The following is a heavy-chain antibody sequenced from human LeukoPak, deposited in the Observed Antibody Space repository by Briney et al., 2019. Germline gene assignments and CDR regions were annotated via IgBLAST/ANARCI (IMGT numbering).Heavy chain of an antibody. CDR1: GFTSSTYW. D-gene: IGHD6-13*01. CDR2: IKQDGSEK. V-gene: IGHV3-7*01. Sequence: GGSLRLSCAASGFTSSTYWMSWVRQAPGKGLEWVANIKQDGSEKYYVDSVKGRFTISRDNAKNLLYLQMNSLRAEDTAVYYCARDPLSSSSFDLWGQGTLVTVSS. J-gene: IGHJ4*02. CDR3: ARDPLSSSSFDL.